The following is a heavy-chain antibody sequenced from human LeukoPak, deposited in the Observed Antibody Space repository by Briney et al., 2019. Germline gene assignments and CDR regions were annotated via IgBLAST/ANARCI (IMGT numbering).Heavy chain of an antibody. V-gene: IGHV3-30*01. D-gene: IGHD3-10*01. CDR1: GFTFSNYA. CDR2: ISSGGTYE. J-gene: IGHJ4*02. Sequence: PGKSLRLSCAASGFTFSNYAMHWVRQAPGKGLEWVSLISSGGTYEYYADSVKGRFTISRDNSKNTLYLQLNSLRAEDTAVYYCARDSTYYYDSGSSAPHYFDNWGQGTLVTVSS. CDR3: ARDSTYYYDSGSSAPHYFDN.